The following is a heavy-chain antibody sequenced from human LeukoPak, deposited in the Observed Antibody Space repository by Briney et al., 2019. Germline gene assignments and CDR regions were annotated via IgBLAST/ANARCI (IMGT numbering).Heavy chain of an antibody. CDR1: GYTFTDYC. CDR2: VDPEDGET. J-gene: IGHJ4*02. Sequence: GASVKVSCKVSGYTFTDYCMHWVQQAPGKGLEWMGLVDPEDGETIYAEKFQGRVTITADTSTDTAYMELSSLRSEDTAVYYCATGDLRYSRYWGQGTLVTVSS. D-gene: IGHD4-17*01. CDR3: ATGDLRYSRY. V-gene: IGHV1-69-2*01.